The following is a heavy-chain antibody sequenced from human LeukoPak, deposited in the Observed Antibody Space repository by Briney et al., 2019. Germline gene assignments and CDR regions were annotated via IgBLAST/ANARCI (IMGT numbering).Heavy chain of an antibody. Sequence: SETLSLTCTVSGGSINSYYWNWIRQPAGKGLEWIGHIYTSGTTNYNPALKSRVSMSVDTSKNQFSLKLTSVTVADTAVYYCASSVDTALVGVYWGQGTLVTVSS. CDR3: ASSVDTALVGVY. V-gene: IGHV4-4*07. J-gene: IGHJ4*02. D-gene: IGHD5-18*01. CDR1: GGSINSYY. CDR2: IYTSGTT.